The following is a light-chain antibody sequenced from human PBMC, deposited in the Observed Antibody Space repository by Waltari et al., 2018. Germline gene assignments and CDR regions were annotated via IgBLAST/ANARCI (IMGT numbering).Light chain of an antibody. CDR2: GNS. CDR3: QAYDNSLTGSEV. CDR1: SSSIGAGYD. V-gene: IGLV1-40*01. Sequence: QSVLTPPPSVSGAPGTRVTIACPGSSSSIGAGYDVQWYQQRPGPAPKLLIDGNSNRPSGVPDRFSGSKSGTSASLAITGRQAEDEADYYCQAYDNSLTGSEVFGGGTKLTVL. J-gene: IGLJ3*02.